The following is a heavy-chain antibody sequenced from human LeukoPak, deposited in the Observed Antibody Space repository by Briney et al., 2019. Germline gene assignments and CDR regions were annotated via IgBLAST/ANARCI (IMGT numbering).Heavy chain of an antibody. Sequence: GGSLRLSCAASGFTFNRYGMSWVRQAPGKGLEWVSGISASGANRYYADSVKGRFTISRDNAKNSLYLQMNSLRAEDTAVYYCAELGITMIGGVWGKGTTVTISS. J-gene: IGHJ6*04. CDR1: GFTFNRYG. CDR2: ISASGANR. D-gene: IGHD3-10*02. V-gene: IGHV3-23*01. CDR3: AELGITMIGGV.